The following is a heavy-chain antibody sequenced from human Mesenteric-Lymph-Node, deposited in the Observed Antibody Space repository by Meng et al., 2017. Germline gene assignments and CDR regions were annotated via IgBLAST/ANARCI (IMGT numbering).Heavy chain of an antibody. V-gene: IGHV3-23*01. CDR3: AKLRVLGAYSSSWGYGMDV. CDR2: ISGSGDNT. J-gene: IGHJ6*02. Sequence: GGSLRLSCAASGFTFSSYGMTWVRQAPGKGLEWVSAISGSGDNTYYADSVKGRFTISRDNSKNTLYLQMNSLRAEDTAVYSCAKLRVLGAYSSSWGYGMDVWGQGTTVTVSS. D-gene: IGHD6-13*01. CDR1: GFTFSSYG.